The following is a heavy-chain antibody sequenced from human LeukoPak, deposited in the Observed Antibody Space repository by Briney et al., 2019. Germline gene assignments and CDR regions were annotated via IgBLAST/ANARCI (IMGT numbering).Heavy chain of an antibody. V-gene: IGHV4-30-2*01. CDR3: ARGYYYDSSGYPTDYFDY. Sequence: PSETLSLTCAVSGGSISSGGYSWSWIRQPPGKGLEWIGYIYHSGSTYYNPSLKSRVTISVDRSKNQFSLKLGSVTAADTAVYYCARGYYYDSSGYPTDYFDYWGQGTLVTVSS. CDR1: GGSISSGGYS. D-gene: IGHD3-22*01. CDR2: IYHSGST. J-gene: IGHJ4*02.